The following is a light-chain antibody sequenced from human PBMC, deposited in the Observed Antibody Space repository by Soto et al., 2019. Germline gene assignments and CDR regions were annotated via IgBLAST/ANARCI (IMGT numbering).Light chain of an antibody. CDR2: YAS. J-gene: IGKJ5*01. CDR1: QSVRNN. Sequence: EIMMTQSPATLSVSPGERATLSCRASQSVRNNLAWYQQKPGQVPRLLIYYASTRATGIPARFSGSGSGTEFTLTISSLQSEDAAVYYCQQYNNWPPITFGQGTRLEIK. V-gene: IGKV3-15*01. CDR3: QQYNNWPPIT.